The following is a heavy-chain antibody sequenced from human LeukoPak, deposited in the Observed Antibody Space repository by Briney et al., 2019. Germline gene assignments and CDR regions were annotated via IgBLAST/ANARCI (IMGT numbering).Heavy chain of an antibody. CDR3: AKVGPAET. Sequence: PGRSLRLSYAASGFTFSSYGMHWVRQPPARGVAWVEVISYVGSNKYYADSVKGRFTISRDNSKNTLYLQMNSLRAEETAVYYCAKVGPAETWGQGTLVTVSS. CDR2: ISYVGSNK. V-gene: IGHV3-30*18. D-gene: IGHD2-2*01. J-gene: IGHJ4*02. CDR1: GFTFSSYG.